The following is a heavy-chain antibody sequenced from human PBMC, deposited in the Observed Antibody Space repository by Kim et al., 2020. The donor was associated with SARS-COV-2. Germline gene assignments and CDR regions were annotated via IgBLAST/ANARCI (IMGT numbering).Heavy chain of an antibody. V-gene: IGHV1-2*06. Sequence: ASVKVSCKASGYTFTGYYMHWVRQAPGQGLEWMGRINPNSGGTNYAQKFQGRVTMTRDTSISTAYMELSRLRSDDTAVYYCARDQDDFWSGYYPLDYWGQGTLVTVSS. CDR1: GYTFTGYY. J-gene: IGHJ4*02. D-gene: IGHD3-3*01. CDR2: INPNSGGT. CDR3: ARDQDDFWSGYYPLDY.